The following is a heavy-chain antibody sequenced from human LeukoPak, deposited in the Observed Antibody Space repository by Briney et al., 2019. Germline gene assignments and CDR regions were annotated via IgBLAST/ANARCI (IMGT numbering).Heavy chain of an antibody. CDR1: GFTFGDYA. V-gene: IGHV3-74*01. CDR3: ASQVALGY. J-gene: IGHJ4*02. Sequence: GGSLRLSCTASGFTFGDYAMTWVRQGPGKGLDWVSHINTDGSITNYADSVKGRFTISRDNAKNTLYLQMNSLRVEDTAMYYCASQVALGYWGQGILVTVSS. CDR2: INTDGSIT. D-gene: IGHD2-15*01.